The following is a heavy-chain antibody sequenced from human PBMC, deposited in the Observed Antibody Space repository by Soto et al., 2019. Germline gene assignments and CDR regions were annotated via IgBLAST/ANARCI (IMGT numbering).Heavy chain of an antibody. CDR1: GGSISSSNW. CDR2: IYHSGST. J-gene: IGHJ4*02. D-gene: IGHD6-13*01. V-gene: IGHV4-4*02. CDR3: ARPYSSSGEGFDY. Sequence: ASETLSLTCAVSGGSISSSNWWSWVRQPPGKGLEWIGEIYHSGSTNYNPSLKSRVTISVDKSKNQFSLKLSSVTAADTAVYYCARPYSSSGEGFDYWGQGTLVTVSS.